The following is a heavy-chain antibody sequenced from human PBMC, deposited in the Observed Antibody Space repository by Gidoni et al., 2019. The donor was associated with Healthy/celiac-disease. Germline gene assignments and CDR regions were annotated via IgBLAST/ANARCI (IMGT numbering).Heavy chain of an antibody. Sequence: QLTLKESGPVLVKPTETLTLPCTVSGFSLSNARMGVSWIRQPPGKALEWLAHIFSIDEKSYSTSLKSRLTISKDTTKSQVVLTRTNMDPVDTATYYCARFYDFWRGFDYWGQGTLVTVSS. CDR3: ARFYDFWRGFDY. D-gene: IGHD3-3*01. CDR1: GFSLSNARMG. CDR2: IFSIDEK. J-gene: IGHJ4*02. V-gene: IGHV2-26*01.